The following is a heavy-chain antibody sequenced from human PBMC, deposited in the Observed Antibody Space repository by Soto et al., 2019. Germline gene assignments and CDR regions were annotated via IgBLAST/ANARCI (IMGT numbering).Heavy chain of an antibody. J-gene: IGHJ4*02. CDR3: AREDYGDYLDY. CDR2: INHSGST. Sequence: QVQLQQWGAGLLKPSEALSLTCAVYGGSFSGYYWSWIRQPPGKGLEWIGEINHSGSTNYNPSLKSXXPXAXXTSTDQFSLKLRSVTAADTAVYYCAREDYGDYLDYWGQGTLVTVSS. V-gene: IGHV4-34*01. CDR1: GGSFSGYY. D-gene: IGHD4-17*01.